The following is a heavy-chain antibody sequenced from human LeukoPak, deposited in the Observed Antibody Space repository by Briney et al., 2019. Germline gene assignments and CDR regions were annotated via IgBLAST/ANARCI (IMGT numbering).Heavy chain of an antibody. J-gene: IGHJ3*02. CDR1: GFTFSSYA. D-gene: IGHD5-18*01. CDR3: ARAFEYSHGYLDAFDI. CDR2: ISYDGSNK. Sequence: GGSLRLSCAASGFTFSSYAMHWVRQAPGKGLEWVAVISYDGSNKYYADSVKGRFTISRDNSKNSLYLQMNSLRAEDTAVYYCARAFEYSHGYLDAFDIWGQGTMVIVSS. V-gene: IGHV3-30*04.